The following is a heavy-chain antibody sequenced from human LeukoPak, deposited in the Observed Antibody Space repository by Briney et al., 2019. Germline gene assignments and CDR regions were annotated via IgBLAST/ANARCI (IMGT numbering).Heavy chain of an antibody. CDR2: IIPIFGTA. Sequence: SVKVSCKASGGTFSNYAISWVRQAPGQGLEWMGGIIPIFGTANYAQKFQGRVTITTDESTSTAYMELSSLRSEDTAVYYCARDGVTGGAFDIWGQGTMVTVSS. J-gene: IGHJ3*02. CDR1: GGTFSNYA. D-gene: IGHD7-27*01. V-gene: IGHV1-69*05. CDR3: ARDGVTGGAFDI.